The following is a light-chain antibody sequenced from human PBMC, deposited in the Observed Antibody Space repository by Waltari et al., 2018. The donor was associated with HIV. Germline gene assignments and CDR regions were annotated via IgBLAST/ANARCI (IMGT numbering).Light chain of an antibody. CDR1: QSVLYSSNNENY. CDR3: QQYYSTPRT. Sequence: DIVMTQSPDFLAVSLGERATINCKSSQSVLYSSNNENYLAWYQQKPGQPPRLLIYWASTRASGVPDRFSGSGSGTDFTLTISSLQAEDVAVYYCQQYYSTPRTFGQGTRVGIK. V-gene: IGKV4-1*01. J-gene: IGKJ1*01. CDR2: WAS.